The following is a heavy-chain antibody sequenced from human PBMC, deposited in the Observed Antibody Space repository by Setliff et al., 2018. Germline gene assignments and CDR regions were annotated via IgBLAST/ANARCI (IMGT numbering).Heavy chain of an antibody. D-gene: IGHD3-3*01. V-gene: IGHV4-38-2*01. J-gene: IGHJ4*02. CDR1: GYSISSGYY. CDR3: ARHGLQFLEWLSAFDY. Sequence: PSETVSLTCAVSGYSISSGYYWGWTQQPPGKGLEWIGNIYHSGSTYYNLSLKSRVTISVDTSKNQFSLKLTSVTAADTAVYYCARHGLQFLEWLSAFDYWGQGTLVTVSS. CDR2: IYHSGST.